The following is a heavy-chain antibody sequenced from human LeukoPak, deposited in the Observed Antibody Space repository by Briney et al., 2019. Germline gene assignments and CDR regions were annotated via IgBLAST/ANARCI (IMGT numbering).Heavy chain of an antibody. J-gene: IGHJ4*02. D-gene: IGHD3-3*01. CDR3: ARARRDYDFWSGLSSTLDY. CDR1: SGSISTSNYY. CDR2: IFYSGST. Sequence: SETLSLTCTVSSGSISTSNYYWGWVRQPPGKALEWIGNIFYSGSTYYSPSLKSRVTISLDTSRNQFSLKLNSVTAADTAVYYCARARRDYDFWSGLSSTLDYWGQGTLVTVSS. V-gene: IGHV4-39*07.